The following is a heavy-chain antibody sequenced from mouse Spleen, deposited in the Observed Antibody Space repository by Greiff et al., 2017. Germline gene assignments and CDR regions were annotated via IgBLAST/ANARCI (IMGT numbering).Heavy chain of an antibody. CDR1: GYAFSSSW. J-gene: IGHJ2*01. CDR2: IYPGDGDT. CDR3: ARGRLRRRGYYFDY. V-gene: IGHV1-82*01. Sequence: QVQLKESGPELVKPGASVKISCKASGYAFSSSWMNWVQQRPGKGLEWIGRIYPGDGDTNYNGKFKGKATLTADKSSSTAYMQLSSLTSEDSAVYFCARGRLRRRGYYFDYWGQGTTLTVSS. D-gene: IGHD2-2*01.